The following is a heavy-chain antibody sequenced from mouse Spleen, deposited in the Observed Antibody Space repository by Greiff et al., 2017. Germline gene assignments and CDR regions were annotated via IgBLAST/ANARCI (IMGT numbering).Heavy chain of an antibody. CDR2: INPSSGYT. CDR3: ARSYSNSRRAFFDY. D-gene: IGHD2-5*01. CDR1: GYTFTSYW. Sequence: LVESRAELAKPGASVKLSCKASGYTFTSYWMHWVKQRPGQGLEWIGYINPSSGYTKYNQKFKDKATLTADKSSSTAYMQLSSLTYEDSAVYYCARSYSNSRRAFFDYWGQGTTLTVSS. V-gene: IGHV1-7*01. J-gene: IGHJ2*01.